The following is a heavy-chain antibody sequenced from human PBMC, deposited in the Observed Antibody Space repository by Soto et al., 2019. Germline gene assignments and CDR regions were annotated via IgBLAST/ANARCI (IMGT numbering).Heavy chain of an antibody. CDR3: ARALYDSSDFFFDF. V-gene: IGHV4-30-4*01. Sequence: PSGTLSLTCTVSGASMSIGDYYWSCIRQPPAKGLECIGYISYTGSTYYNPSLKSRVTMPVDTSKNQFSLELSSVTAADTAVYYCARALYDSSDFFFDFWGQGSLVTVSS. CDR1: GASMSIGDYY. D-gene: IGHD4-17*01. J-gene: IGHJ4*02. CDR2: ISYTGST.